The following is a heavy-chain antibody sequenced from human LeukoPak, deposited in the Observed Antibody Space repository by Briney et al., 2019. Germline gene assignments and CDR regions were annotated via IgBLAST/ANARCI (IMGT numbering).Heavy chain of an antibody. CDR3: ASSGSYRFDY. CDR2: INGDGSST. D-gene: IGHD1-26*01. J-gene: IGHJ4*02. Sequence: GGSLRLSCAASGFAFNTYWMHWVRQAPGTGLVWVSRINGDGSSTSYADFVKGRFTISRDNAKNSLYLQMNSLRDEDTAVYYCASSGSYRFDYWGQGTLVTVSS. CDR1: GFAFNTYW. V-gene: IGHV3-74*01.